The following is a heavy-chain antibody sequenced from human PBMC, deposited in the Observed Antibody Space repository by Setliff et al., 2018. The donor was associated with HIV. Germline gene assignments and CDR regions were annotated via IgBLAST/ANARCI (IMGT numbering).Heavy chain of an antibody. CDR2: ISHSGST. D-gene: IGHD3-3*01. CDR1: DGSFSDYY. V-gene: IGHV4-34*01. CDR3: ARDNPHFGVASSYYYGMDV. Sequence: PSETLSLTCAVSDGSFSDYYWVWIRQSPGKGLEWIGEISHSGSTNYNPSLKSRVTISVDTSKNQISLKLSSMTAADTAVYYCARDNPHFGVASSYYYGMDVWGQGTTVTVSS. J-gene: IGHJ6*02.